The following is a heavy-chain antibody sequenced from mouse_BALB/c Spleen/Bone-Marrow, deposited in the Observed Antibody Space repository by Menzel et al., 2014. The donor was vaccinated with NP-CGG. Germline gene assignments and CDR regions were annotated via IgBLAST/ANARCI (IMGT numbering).Heavy chain of an antibody. Sequence: VQLQQSGAELVKPWASVKLSCTASGFNIKDTYMHWVKQRPEQGLEWIGRIDPANGNTKYDPKFQGKATITADTSSNTPYLQLSSLTSEDTAVYYCARYYYGYYFDYWGQGTTLTISS. V-gene: IGHV14-3*02. CDR2: IDPANGNT. CDR3: ARYYYGYYFDY. J-gene: IGHJ2*01. CDR1: GFNIKDTY. D-gene: IGHD1-1*01.